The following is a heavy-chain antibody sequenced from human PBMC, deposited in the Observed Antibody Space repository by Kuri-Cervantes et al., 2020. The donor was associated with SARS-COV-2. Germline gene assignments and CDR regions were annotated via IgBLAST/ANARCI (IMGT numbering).Heavy chain of an antibody. CDR3: VRALGAAEADF. D-gene: IGHD1-26*01. CDR1: HFTFSSYA. V-gene: IGHV3-7*01. CDR2: INQDGSAR. Sequence: GGSLRLSCAASHFTFSSYAFHWVRQAPGKGLEWVANINQDGSARYCGESVQGRFTISRDNAKNSLYLQMNSLRGEDTALYYCVRALGAAEADFWGRGTLVTVSS. J-gene: IGHJ4*02.